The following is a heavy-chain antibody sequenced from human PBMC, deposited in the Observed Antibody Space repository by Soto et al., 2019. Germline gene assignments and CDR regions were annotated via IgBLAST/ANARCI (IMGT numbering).Heavy chain of an antibody. CDR3: ARGEPYYYDSRGGNWFDP. CDR2: IYHSGIT. J-gene: IGHJ5*02. D-gene: IGHD3-22*01. Sequence: WTWIRQPPGKGLEWIGYIYHSGITKYNPSLKSRVTISVDTSKSQFSLNLSSVTAADTAVYYCARGEPYYYDSRGGNWFDPWGQGTLVTVSS. V-gene: IGHV4-59*01.